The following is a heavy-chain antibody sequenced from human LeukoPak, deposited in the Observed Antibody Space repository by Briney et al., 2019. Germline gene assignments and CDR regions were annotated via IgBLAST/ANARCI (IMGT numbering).Heavy chain of an antibody. CDR2: IYPGDSDT. V-gene: IGHV5-51*01. CDR3: ARHLTMTTVVNWFDP. D-gene: IGHD4-23*01. CDR1: GYSFTSYW. Sequence: GESLKISCKGSGYSFTSYWIGWVRQMPGKGLEWMGIIYPGDSDTRYSPSFQGQVTISADKSISTAYLQWSSLKASDTAMYYCARHLTMTTVVNWFDPWGQGTLVTVSS. J-gene: IGHJ5*02.